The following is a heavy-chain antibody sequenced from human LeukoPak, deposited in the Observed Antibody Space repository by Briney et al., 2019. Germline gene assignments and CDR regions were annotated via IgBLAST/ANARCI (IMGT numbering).Heavy chain of an antibody. D-gene: IGHD3-10*01. Sequence: SVKVSCKASGGTFSSYTISWVRQAPGQGLEWMGRIIPILGIANYAQKFQGRVTITADKSTSTAYMELSSLRSEDTAVYCGARAGYYGSESYSPMIFGYWGQGTLDTVSS. V-gene: IGHV1-69*02. J-gene: IGHJ4*02. CDR2: IIPILGIA. CDR3: ARAGYYGSESYSPMIFGY. CDR1: GGTFSSYT.